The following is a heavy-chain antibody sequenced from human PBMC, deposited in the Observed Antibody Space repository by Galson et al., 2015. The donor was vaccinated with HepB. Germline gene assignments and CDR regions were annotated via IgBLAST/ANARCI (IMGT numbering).Heavy chain of an antibody. J-gene: IGHJ6*03. CDR1: GFTVSTNYM. CDR2: IDWDDDK. CDR3: ARTPTTPYSSGWYDYYYMDV. Sequence: LRLSCAAYGFTVSTNYMSWVRQPPGKALEWLARIDWDDDKYYSTSLKTRLTISKDTSKNQVVLTMTNMDPVDTATYYCARTPTTPYSSGWYDYYYMDVWGKGTTVTVSS. D-gene: IGHD6-19*01. V-gene: IGHV2-70*11.